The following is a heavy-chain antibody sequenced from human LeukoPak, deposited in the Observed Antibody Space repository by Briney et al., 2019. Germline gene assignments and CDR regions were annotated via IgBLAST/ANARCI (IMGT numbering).Heavy chain of an antibody. J-gene: IGHJ5*02. V-gene: IGHV1-24*01. CDR1: GYTLTELS. CDR3: ARDEGIVVVGFDP. Sequence: ASVKVSCKVSGYTLTELSMHWVRQAPGKGLEWMGGFDPEDGETIYAQKFQGRVTMTRNTSISTAYMELSSLRSEDTAVYYCARDEGIVVVGFDPWGQGTLVTVSS. D-gene: IGHD3-22*01. CDR2: FDPEDGET.